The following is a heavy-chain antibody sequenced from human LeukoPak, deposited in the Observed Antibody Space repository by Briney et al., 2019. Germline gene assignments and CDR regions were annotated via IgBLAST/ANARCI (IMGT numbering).Heavy chain of an antibody. CDR3: ARVGPDGDYFDY. J-gene: IGHJ4*02. V-gene: IGHV3-30*02. Sequence: GGSLRLSCAASGFTFSSYGMHWVRQAPGKGLEWVAFIRYDGSNKYYADSVKGRFTISRDNSKNTLYLQMNSLRAEDTAVYYCARVGPDGDYFDYWGQGTLVTVSS. CDR1: GFTFSSYG. D-gene: IGHD1-14*01. CDR2: IRYDGSNK.